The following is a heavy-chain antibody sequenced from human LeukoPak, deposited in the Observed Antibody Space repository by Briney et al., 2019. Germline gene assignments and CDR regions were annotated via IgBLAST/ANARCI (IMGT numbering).Heavy chain of an antibody. Sequence: GGSLRLSCAASGFTFSSYAMSWVRQAPGKGLEWVSSISASGGTTYYADSVKGRFTISRDNSKNTLYLQMNSLRAEDTAVYYCAGAATGNVFDYWGQGTLVTVSS. CDR1: GFTFSSYA. CDR2: ISASGGTT. V-gene: IGHV3-23*01. CDR3: AGAATGNVFDY. D-gene: IGHD6-13*01. J-gene: IGHJ4*02.